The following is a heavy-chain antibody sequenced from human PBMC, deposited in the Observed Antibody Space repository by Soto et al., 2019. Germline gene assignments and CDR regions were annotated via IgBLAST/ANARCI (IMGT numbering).Heavy chain of an antibody. Sequence: PGGSLRLSCAASGFTFSNAWMSWVRQAPGKGLEWVGRIKSKTDGGTTDYAAPVKGRFTISRDDSKNTLYLQMNSLKTEDTAVYYCTTDVHDIVVVPAEMGYYYYYMDGWGKGSSVTVSS. CDR1: GFTFSNAW. V-gene: IGHV3-15*01. CDR2: IKSKTDGGTT. D-gene: IGHD2-2*01. CDR3: TTDVHDIVVVPAEMGYYYYYMDG. J-gene: IGHJ6*03.